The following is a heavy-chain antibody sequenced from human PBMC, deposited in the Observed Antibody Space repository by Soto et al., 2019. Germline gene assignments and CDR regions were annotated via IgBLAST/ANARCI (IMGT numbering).Heavy chain of an antibody. CDR1: WDSISSYY. J-gene: IGHJ4*02. CDR3: TRGLPSHFGYDS. CDR2: VFYSGAT. Sequence: PSETLSLTCSVSWDSISSYYWTWIRQSPGKGLEWVGYVFYSGATNYNPSLKSRVTISLDASKKQVSLRLTSATAADAAVYYCTRGLPSHFGYDSWGQGTLVTVSS. D-gene: IGHD3-10*01. V-gene: IGHV4-59*01.